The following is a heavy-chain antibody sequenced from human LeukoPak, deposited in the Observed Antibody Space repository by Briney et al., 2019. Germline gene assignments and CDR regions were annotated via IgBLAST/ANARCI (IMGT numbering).Heavy chain of an antibody. V-gene: IGHV1-8*03. Sequence: ASVKVSCKASGYTFTSYDINWVRQATGQGLEWMGWMNPNSCNTGYAQKFQGRVTITRNSSISTAYMELSSLTSEDTAVYYCPRVKSRPWYSSSLYDACDIWGKGKMVTVSS. CDR2: MNPNSCNT. CDR3: PRVKSRPWYSSSLYDACDI. CDR1: GYTFTSYD. D-gene: IGHD6-13*01. J-gene: IGHJ3*02.